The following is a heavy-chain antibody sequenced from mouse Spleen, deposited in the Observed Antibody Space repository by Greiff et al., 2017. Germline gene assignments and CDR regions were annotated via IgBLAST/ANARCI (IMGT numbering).Heavy chain of an antibody. Sequence: VRLVESGGGLVQPGGSLKLSCAASGFTFSSYTMSWVRQTPEKRLEWVAYISNGGGSTYYPDTVKGRFTISRDNAKNTLYLQMSSLKSEDTAMYYCARGGTTAPIAYWGQGTLVTVSA. CDR1: GFTFSSYT. CDR2: ISNGGGST. J-gene: IGHJ3*01. CDR3: ARGGTTAPIAY. V-gene: IGHV5-12-2*01. D-gene: IGHD1-2*01.